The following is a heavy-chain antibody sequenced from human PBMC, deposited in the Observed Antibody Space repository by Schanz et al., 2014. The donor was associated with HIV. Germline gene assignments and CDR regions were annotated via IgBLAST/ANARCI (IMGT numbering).Heavy chain of an antibody. CDR3: AKFGRLLGNFDD. D-gene: IGHD2-15*01. V-gene: IGHV3-49*03. Sequence: EVQLLESGGGLVQPGGSLRLSCAASGFTFSNYAMSWFRQAPGKGLEWVGFIRSKAYGGTPDYAASVKGRFTISRDDSKSIVYLQMNSLRAEDTAVYYCAKFGRLLGNFDDWGQGTLVTVSS. CDR1: GFTFSNYA. CDR2: IRSKAYGGTP. J-gene: IGHJ4*02.